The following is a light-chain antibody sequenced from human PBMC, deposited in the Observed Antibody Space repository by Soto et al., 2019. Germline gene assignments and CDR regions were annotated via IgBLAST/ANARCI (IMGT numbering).Light chain of an antibody. Sequence: DIQMTQSPSSLSASVGDRVAITFRASQTIDVYLNWYLQKPGRAPQLLIYAASKLQSGVPSRFSGSGSGTDFTLTISSLQADDSATYFCQQSYMTPRTFGQGTK. J-gene: IGKJ1*01. CDR3: QQSYMTPRT. V-gene: IGKV1-39*01. CDR1: QTIDVY. CDR2: AAS.